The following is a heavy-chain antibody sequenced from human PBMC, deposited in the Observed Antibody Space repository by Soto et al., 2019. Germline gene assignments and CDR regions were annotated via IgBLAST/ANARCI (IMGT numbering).Heavy chain of an antibody. CDR1: GFTFSSYG. CDR2: IWYDGSNK. V-gene: IGHV3-33*01. J-gene: IGHJ4*02. CDR3: ARESSGIVATTSFDY. Sequence: QVQLVESGGGVVQPGRSLRLSCAASGFTFSSYGMHWVRQAPGKGLEWVAVIWYDGSNKYYADSVKGRFTISRDNSKNTLYLQMNSLRAEDTAVYYCARESSGIVATTSFDYWGQGTLVTVSS. D-gene: IGHD5-12*01.